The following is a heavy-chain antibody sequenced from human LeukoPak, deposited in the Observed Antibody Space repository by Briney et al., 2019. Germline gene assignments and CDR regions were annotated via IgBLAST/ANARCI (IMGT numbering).Heavy chain of an antibody. D-gene: IGHD3-22*01. Sequence: PSETLSLTCTVSGDSISSYHWSWIRQPPGKGLEWIGYIYYSGSTTYNPPLKSRVTISVDTSKNQFSLKLSSVTAADTAVYYCARRYYYDSSGYSNWGQGTLVTVSS. CDR3: ARRYYYDSSGYSN. CDR1: GDSISSYH. CDR2: IYYSGST. J-gene: IGHJ4*02. V-gene: IGHV4-59*08.